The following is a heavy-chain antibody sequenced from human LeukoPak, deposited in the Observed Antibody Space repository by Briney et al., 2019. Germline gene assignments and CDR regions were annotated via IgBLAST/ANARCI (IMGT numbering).Heavy chain of an antibody. CDR3: ARQKERPYYYDASGYRDALDF. Sequence: NRGESLKISCKGSGYSFSNYWIGWVRQMPGKGLEWMGIIYPDDSDTRYSPSFQGQVTISADKSISTAYVQWSSLKASDTAIYYCARQKERPYYYDASGYRDALDFWGQGTMVTVSS. J-gene: IGHJ3*01. CDR2: IYPDDSDT. D-gene: IGHD3-22*01. CDR1: GYSFSNYW. V-gene: IGHV5-51*01.